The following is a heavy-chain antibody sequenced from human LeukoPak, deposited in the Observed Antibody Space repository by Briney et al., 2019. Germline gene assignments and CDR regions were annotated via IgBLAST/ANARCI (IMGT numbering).Heavy chain of an antibody. Sequence: GASVKVSCKASGGTFSSYAISWVRQAPGQGLEWMGGIIPIFGTANHAQKFQGRVTITADESTSTAYMELSSLRSEDTAVYYCARVYSGYGDFDYWGQGTLVTVSS. J-gene: IGHJ4*02. V-gene: IGHV1-69*13. CDR3: ARVYSGYGDFDY. CDR2: IIPIFGTA. CDR1: GGTFSSYA. D-gene: IGHD5-12*01.